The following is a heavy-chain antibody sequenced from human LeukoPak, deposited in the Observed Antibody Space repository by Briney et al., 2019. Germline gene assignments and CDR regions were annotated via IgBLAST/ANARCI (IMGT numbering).Heavy chain of an antibody. Sequence: ASVKVSCKASGYTFTSNYIHWVRQAPGQGLEWMGMIYPRDGSTSYAQKFQGRVTVTRDTSASTVHMELSGLRSEDTAVYYCARDQEGFDYWGQGTLVTVSS. J-gene: IGHJ4*02. CDR1: GYTFTSNY. CDR3: ARDQEGFDY. CDR2: IYPRDGST. V-gene: IGHV1-46*01.